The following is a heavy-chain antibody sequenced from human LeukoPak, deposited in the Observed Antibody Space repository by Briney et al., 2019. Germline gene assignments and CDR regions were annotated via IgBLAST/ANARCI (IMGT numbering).Heavy chain of an antibody. CDR2: IYYSGST. D-gene: IGHD3-22*01. V-gene: IGHV4-39*07. J-gene: IGHJ4*02. CDR3: ARDLRYDKYFDY. Sequence: PSETLSHLCTVSGGSISSSSYYWGWIRQPPGKGLEWIGSIYYSGSTYYNPSLKSRVTISVDTSKNQFSLKLSSVTAADTAVYYCARDLRYDKYFDYWGQGTMVTVCS. CDR1: GGSISSSSYY.